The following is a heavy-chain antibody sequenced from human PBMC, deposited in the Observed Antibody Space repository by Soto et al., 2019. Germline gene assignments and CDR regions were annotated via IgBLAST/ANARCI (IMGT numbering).Heavy chain of an antibody. D-gene: IGHD2-21*02. J-gene: IGHJ6*02. CDR3: AKATVVTRYYYGMDV. V-gene: IGHV3-23*01. CDR1: GFTFSSYA. Sequence: GGSLRLSCAASGFTFSSYAMSWVRQAPGKGLEWVSAISGSGGSTYYADSVKGRFTISRDNSKNTLYLQMNSLRAEDTAVYYCAKATVVTRYYYGMDVWGQGTTVTVSS. CDR2: ISGSGGST.